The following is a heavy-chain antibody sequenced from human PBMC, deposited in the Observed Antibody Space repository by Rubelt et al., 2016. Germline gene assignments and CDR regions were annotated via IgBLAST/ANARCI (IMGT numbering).Heavy chain of an antibody. V-gene: IGHV4-39*07. CDR2: IYSRGSS. Sequence: QLQLQESGPGLVKPSETLSLTCTVSGVSLSSRDCYWAWIRQSPGKGLEWIGIIYSRGSSHYNPSLNTRDTISLDTSNNQLSLNLNSVTAADTAVYYCARDASTDYDFDYWGQGSLVTVSS. D-gene: IGHD4-17*01. J-gene: IGHJ4*02. CDR1: GVSLSSRDCY. CDR3: ARDASTDYDFDY.